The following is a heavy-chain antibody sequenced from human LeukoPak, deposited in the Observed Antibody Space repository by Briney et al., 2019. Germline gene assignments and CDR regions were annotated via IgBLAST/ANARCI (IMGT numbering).Heavy chain of an antibody. J-gene: IGHJ6*02. CDR3: ASPYSGNMDV. CDR1: GGSISSSSYY. Sequence: PSETLSLTCTVSGGSISSSSYYWGWIRQPPGKGLEWIGSIYYSGSTYYNPSLKSRVTISVDTSKNQFSLKLSSVTAADTAVYYCASPYSGNMDVWGRGTTVTISS. D-gene: IGHD5-12*01. CDR2: IYYSGST. V-gene: IGHV4-39*01.